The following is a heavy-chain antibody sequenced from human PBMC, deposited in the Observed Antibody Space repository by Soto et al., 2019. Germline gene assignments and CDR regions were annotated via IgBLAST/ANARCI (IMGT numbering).Heavy chain of an antibody. D-gene: IGHD5-12*01. Sequence: ASVNVSCTASGYSLTSYGISWVRQAPGQGLEWMGWISAYNGNTNYAQKLQGRVTMTTDTSTSTAYMELRSLRSDDTAVYYCARVDIVATIWAGYWGQGTLVTVSS. V-gene: IGHV1-18*01. CDR2: ISAYNGNT. J-gene: IGHJ4*01. CDR1: GYSLTSYG. CDR3: ARVDIVATIWAGY.